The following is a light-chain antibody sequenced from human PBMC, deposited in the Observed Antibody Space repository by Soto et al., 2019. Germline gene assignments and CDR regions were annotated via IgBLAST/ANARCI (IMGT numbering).Light chain of an antibody. CDR2: WAS. J-gene: IGKJ2*01. Sequence: DIVMTQSPDSLAVSLGEGATINCKSSQSVLYSSNNKNYLAWYQQKPGQPPKLLIYWASTRESGVPDRFSGSGSGTDFTLTISSLQAEDVAVYYCQQYDSTPKTFGQGTKLEIK. V-gene: IGKV4-1*01. CDR1: QSVLYSSNNKNY. CDR3: QQYDSTPKT.